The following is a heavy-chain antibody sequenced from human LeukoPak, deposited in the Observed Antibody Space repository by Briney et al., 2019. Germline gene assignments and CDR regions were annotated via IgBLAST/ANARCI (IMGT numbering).Heavy chain of an antibody. J-gene: IGHJ4*02. D-gene: IGHD3-22*01. CDR2: IRSEANSYAT. CDR3: ARVTGYMIEDYFDY. CDR1: GFTFSGSA. Sequence: GGSLRLSWAASGFTFSGSAMHWVRQASGEGLEWVGRIRSEANSYATAYAASVKGRFTITTDDSKNTEYLQMNSLKTEDTAVYYCARVTGYMIEDYFDYWGQGTLVTVSS. V-gene: IGHV3-73*01.